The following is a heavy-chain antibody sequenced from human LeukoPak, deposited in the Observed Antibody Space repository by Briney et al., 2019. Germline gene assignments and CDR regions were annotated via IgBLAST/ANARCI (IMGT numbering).Heavy chain of an antibody. V-gene: IGHV1-69*01. Sequence: ASVKVSCKASGGTFSSYAISWVRQAPGQGLEWMGGIIPIFGTANYAQKFQGRVTITADESTSTAYMELSSLRSEDTAVYYCARGLQYLAVAGAGIDYWGQGTLVTVSS. CDR2: IIPIFGTA. J-gene: IGHJ4*02. D-gene: IGHD6-19*01. CDR3: ARGLQYLAVAGAGIDY. CDR1: GGTFSSYA.